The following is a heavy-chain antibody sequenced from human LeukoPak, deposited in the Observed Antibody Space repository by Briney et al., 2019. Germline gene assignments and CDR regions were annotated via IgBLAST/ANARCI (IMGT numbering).Heavy chain of an antibody. D-gene: IGHD2-2*01. Sequence: GASVKVSCKASGGTFSSYAISWVRQAPEQGLEWMGGIIPIFGTANYAQKFQGRVTITADESTSTAYMELSSLRSEDTAVYYCARGVVPAAMMHAFDIWGQGTMVTVSS. CDR3: ARGVVPAAMMHAFDI. J-gene: IGHJ3*02. V-gene: IGHV1-69*13. CDR1: GGTFSSYA. CDR2: IIPIFGTA.